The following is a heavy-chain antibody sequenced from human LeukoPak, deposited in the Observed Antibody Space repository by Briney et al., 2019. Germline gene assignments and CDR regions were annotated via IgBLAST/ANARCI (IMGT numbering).Heavy chain of an antibody. Sequence: GGSLSLSWAAFGFTFSSFSMNWVRRAPGKGLEWVSSISSSSSYIYYADSVKGRFTISRDNAKNSLFLQMNSLRAEDTAVYYCATGGVGATSPLFIDYWGQGTLVTVSS. D-gene: IGHD1-26*01. CDR3: ATGGVGATSPLFIDY. V-gene: IGHV3-21*01. J-gene: IGHJ4*02. CDR2: ISSSSSYI. CDR1: GFTFSSFS.